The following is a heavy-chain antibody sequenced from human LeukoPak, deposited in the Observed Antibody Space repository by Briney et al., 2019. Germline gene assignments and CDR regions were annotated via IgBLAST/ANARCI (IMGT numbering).Heavy chain of an antibody. J-gene: IGHJ4*02. CDR1: GFTFSSYA. V-gene: IGHV3-30*01. CDR2: ISYDGSNK. Sequence: GGSLRLSCAASGFTFSSYAMHWVRQAPGKGLEWVAVISYDGSNKYFADSVKGRFTISRDNSKNTLYLQMNSLRAEDTAVYYCARGGLSRFIVVVPEGFDYWGQGTLDTVSS. D-gene: IGHD2-2*01. CDR3: ARGGLSRFIVVVPEGFDY.